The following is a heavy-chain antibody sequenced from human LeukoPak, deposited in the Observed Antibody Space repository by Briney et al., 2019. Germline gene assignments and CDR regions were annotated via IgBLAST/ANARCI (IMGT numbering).Heavy chain of an antibody. CDR2: IYTSGST. CDR1: GGSISSGSYY. CDR3: AREWGLRPYYFDY. V-gene: IGHV4-61*02. Sequence: SETLSLTCTVSGGSISSGSYYWSWIRQPAGKGLEWIGRIYTSGSTNYNPSLKSRVTISVDTSKNQFSLKLSSVTAADTAVYYCAREWGLRPYYFDYWGQGTLVTVSS. J-gene: IGHJ4*02. D-gene: IGHD1-26*01.